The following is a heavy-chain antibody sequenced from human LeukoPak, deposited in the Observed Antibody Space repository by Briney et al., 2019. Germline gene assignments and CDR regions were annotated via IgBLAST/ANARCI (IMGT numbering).Heavy chain of an antibody. D-gene: IGHD6-13*01. CDR1: GVTFSSNG. J-gene: IGHJ4*02. CDR2: IRNDGSNK. CDR3: ATLIAAAGNSGDY. V-gene: IGHV3-30*02. Sequence: PAGSLSLSCAASGVTFSSNGMPWVRPAPGKRLEWVAVIRNDGSNKSYADSVKGRFTTSRDTSKNRLYLQMNSLRAEDTAVYYCATLIAAAGNSGDYWGQGTLVSVSS.